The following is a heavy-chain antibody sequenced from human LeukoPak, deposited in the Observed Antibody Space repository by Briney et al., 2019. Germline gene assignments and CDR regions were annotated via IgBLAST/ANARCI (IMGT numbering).Heavy chain of an antibody. CDR1: GYTFTSYD. V-gene: IGHV1-8*01. CDR3: ARSYYYDSSGLDHDAFDI. J-gene: IGHJ3*02. D-gene: IGHD3-22*01. CDR2: MNPNSGNT. Sequence: ASVKVSCKASGYTFTSYDINWVRQATGQGVEGMGWMNPNSGNTGYAQKFQGRVTMTRNTSISTAYMELSSLRSEDTAVYYCARSYYYDSSGLDHDAFDIWGQGTMVTVSS.